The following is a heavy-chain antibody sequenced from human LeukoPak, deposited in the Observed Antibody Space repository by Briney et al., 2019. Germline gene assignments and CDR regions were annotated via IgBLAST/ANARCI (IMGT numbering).Heavy chain of an antibody. V-gene: IGHV4-59*01. Sequence: PSETLSLTXTVSGGSISSYYWSWIRQPPGKGLEWIGYIYYSGSTNYNPSLKSRVTISVDTSKNQFSLKLSSVTAADTAVYYCARVDRVTAIDYWGQGTLVTVSS. D-gene: IGHD2-21*02. CDR1: GGSISSYY. CDR2: IYYSGST. CDR3: ARVDRVTAIDY. J-gene: IGHJ4*02.